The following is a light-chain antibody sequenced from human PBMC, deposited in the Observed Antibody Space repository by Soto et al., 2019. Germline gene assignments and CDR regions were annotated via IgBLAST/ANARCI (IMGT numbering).Light chain of an antibody. V-gene: IGKV3-20*01. CDR1: QSVSSSF. Sequence: EIVLTQSPGTLSLSPGERATLSCRASQSVSSSFLAWYQQKPGQAPRLLIHGASTRTTGIPDRFSGGGSGSDFTLTIGRLEPEDSAVYYCQYYGASSWTFGQGIKVDIK. J-gene: IGKJ1*01. CDR3: QYYGASSWT. CDR2: GAS.